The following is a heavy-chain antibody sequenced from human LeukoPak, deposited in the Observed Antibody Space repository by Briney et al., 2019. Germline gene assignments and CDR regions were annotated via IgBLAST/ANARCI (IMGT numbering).Heavy chain of an antibody. D-gene: IGHD6-13*01. Sequence: GSLRLSCAASGFTFSSYAMSWIRQPPGKGLEWIGYIYYSGSTNYNPSLKSRVTISVDTSKNQFSLKLSSVTAADTAVYYCARDRESGIAAAGDYYYYGMDVWGQGTTVTVSS. V-gene: IGHV4-59*01. CDR2: IYYSGST. CDR3: ARDRESGIAAAGDYYYYGMDV. J-gene: IGHJ6*02. CDR1: GFTFSSYA.